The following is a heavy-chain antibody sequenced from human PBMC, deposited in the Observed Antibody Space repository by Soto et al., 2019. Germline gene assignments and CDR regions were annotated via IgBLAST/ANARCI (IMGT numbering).Heavy chain of an antibody. CDR1: GYTFNKYP. J-gene: IGHJ4*01. Sequence: ASVKVSCKASGYTFNKYPIHWVRQAPGQGLEWMGWINPVNGDTRYSQRIQGRVTLTRDTSASTAYMELSSLRSEDTAVYYCARKDYYGAGIYYFDYWG. D-gene: IGHD3-10*01. CDR3: ARKDYYGAGIYYFDY. V-gene: IGHV1-3*01. CDR2: INPVNGDT.